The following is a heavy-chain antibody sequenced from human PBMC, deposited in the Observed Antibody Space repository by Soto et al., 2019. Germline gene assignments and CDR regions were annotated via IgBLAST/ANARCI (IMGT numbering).Heavy chain of an antibody. D-gene: IGHD2-15*01. J-gene: IGHJ6*02. CDR3: ASEVSSTDGMEV. Sequence: SETLSLTCTVSGDSSVSSSSYYWGWIRQPPGKGLEWIGSIYYTGNTFYSPSFRSRLTISVDTSKSQFSLKLRSVTAADTATYYCASEVSSTDGMEVWGQGTTVTV. CDR1: GDSSVSSSSYY. V-gene: IGHV4-39*01. CDR2: IYYTGNT.